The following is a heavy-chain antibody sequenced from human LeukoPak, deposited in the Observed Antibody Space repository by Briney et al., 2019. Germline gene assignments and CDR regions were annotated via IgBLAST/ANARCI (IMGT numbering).Heavy chain of an antibody. CDR3: LRFSQFDLAFDY. CDR1: GGSVNCSSCF. CDR2: IHYTGIT. D-gene: IGHD5-24*01. Sequence: PSETLSLTCQVSGGSVNCSSCFWGWIRQPPGKGLEWLGSIHYTGITNDNPSLKSRVTTSVDTSQNHFSLRLKSVTAADTAVYYCLRFSQFDLAFDYWGQGTLVSVSS. J-gene: IGHJ4*02. V-gene: IGHV4-39*07.